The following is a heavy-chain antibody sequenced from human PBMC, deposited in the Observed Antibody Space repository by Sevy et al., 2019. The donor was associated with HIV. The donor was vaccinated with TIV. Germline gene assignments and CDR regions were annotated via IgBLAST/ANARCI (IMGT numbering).Heavy chain of an antibody. CDR2: LSFGCGRI. CDR3: ARAGCTKPHDY. Sequence: GGSLRLSCVASGFNFNIYSMSWVRQAPGKRLEWVSTLSFGCGRINHADSVQGRFNMSSDDSKKTVYLEMASLRPDDKAVYYCARAGCTKPHDYWGQGTLVTVSS. D-gene: IGHD2-8*01. V-gene: IGHV3-23*01. J-gene: IGHJ4*02. CDR1: GFNFNIYS.